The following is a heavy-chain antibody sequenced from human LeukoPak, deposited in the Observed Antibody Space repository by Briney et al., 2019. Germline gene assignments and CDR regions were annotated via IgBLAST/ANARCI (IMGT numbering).Heavy chain of an antibody. Sequence: SPSETLSLTCAVSGYSIRSGDYWGWIRQSPGKGLEWIGIIYHSGTTHYNPSLKSRVTISVDTSKNQFSLMLSSVTAADTAVYYCARNRSLTTTPGFDHWGQGTLVTVSS. CDR1: GYSIRSGDY. D-gene: IGHD4-11*01. CDR3: ARNRSLTTTPGFDH. J-gene: IGHJ4*02. V-gene: IGHV4-38-2*01. CDR2: IYHSGTT.